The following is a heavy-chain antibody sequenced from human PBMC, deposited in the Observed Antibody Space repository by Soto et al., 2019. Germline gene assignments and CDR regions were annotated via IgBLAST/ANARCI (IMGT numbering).Heavy chain of an antibody. D-gene: IGHD6-13*01. J-gene: IGHJ4*02. CDR1: GFTFTNYA. CDR3: AKAGGIAAAGIPSDY. V-gene: IGHV3-23*01. CDR2: ISGSGGTT. Sequence: EVQLLESGGGLVQPGGSLRLSCAASGFTFTNYAMSWVRQAPGKGLEWVSAISGSGGTTNYADSVKGRFTISRDTSKNTLSLQMNSLRAEDTAVYYCAKAGGIAAAGIPSDYWGQGTLVTVSS.